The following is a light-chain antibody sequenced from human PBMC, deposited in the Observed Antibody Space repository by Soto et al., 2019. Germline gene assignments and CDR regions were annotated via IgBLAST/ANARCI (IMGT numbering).Light chain of an antibody. CDR1: SSDVGGYKY. CDR2: EVN. V-gene: IGLV2-14*03. CDR3: SSYTRQSTYV. Sequence: QSALTQPPSVSGSPGQSITISCTGTSSDVGGYKYVSWFQQYPGKVPKLIIYEVNDRPSGVSNRFSASKSGNTASLTISGLQAEDEADYYCSSYTRQSTYVFGTGTKLTVL. J-gene: IGLJ1*01.